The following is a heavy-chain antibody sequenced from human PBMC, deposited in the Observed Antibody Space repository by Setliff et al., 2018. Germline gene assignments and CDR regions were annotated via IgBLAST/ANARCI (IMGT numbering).Heavy chain of an antibody. CDR1: GYPISSGYS. J-gene: IGHJ4*02. CDR3: ARVWGSSSYYFDY. D-gene: IGHD6-6*01. Sequence: SETLSLTCAVSGYPISSGYSWGWIRQPPGKGLEWIGSLYHSGSTYYNPSLKSRVTISVDTSKNQFSLRLSSVTAADTAVYYCARVWGSSSYYFDYWGQGTLVTVSS. V-gene: IGHV4-38-2*01. CDR2: LYHSGST.